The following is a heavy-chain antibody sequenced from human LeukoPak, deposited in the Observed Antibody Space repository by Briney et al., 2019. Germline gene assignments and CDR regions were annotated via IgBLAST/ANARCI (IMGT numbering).Heavy chain of an antibody. J-gene: IGHJ4*02. CDR3: ARDDDFWSGYSPDY. CDR2: ISYDGTNK. CDR1: GFTFSSYN. D-gene: IGHD3-3*01. V-gene: IGHV3-30-3*01. Sequence: GGSLRLSCAASGFTFSSYNMNWVRQAPGKGLEWVALISYDGTNKYYADSVKGRFTISRDNSKNTLYLQMNSLRVEDTAVYYCARDDDFWSGYSPDYWGQGTLVSVSS.